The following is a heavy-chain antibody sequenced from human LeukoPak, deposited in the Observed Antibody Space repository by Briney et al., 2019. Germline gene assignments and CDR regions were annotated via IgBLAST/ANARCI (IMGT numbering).Heavy chain of an antibody. V-gene: IGHV4-34*01. Sequence: SETLSLTCAVYGGSFSGYYWSWIRQPPGKGLEWIGEINHSGSTNYNPSLKSRVTISVDTSKNQFSLKLSSVTAADTAVYYCTGQESMYYDILTGYYKSNWFDPWGQGTLVTVSS. CDR2: INHSGST. J-gene: IGHJ5*02. D-gene: IGHD3-9*01. CDR1: GGSFSGYY. CDR3: TGQESMYYDILTGYYKSNWFDP.